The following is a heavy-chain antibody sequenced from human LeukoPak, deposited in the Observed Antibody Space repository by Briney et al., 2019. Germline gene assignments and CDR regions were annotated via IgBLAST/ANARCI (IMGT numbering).Heavy chain of an antibody. CDR3: ARLGYSAAYYYYMDV. Sequence: SETLSLTCTVPGGSISSSSYYWGWIRQPPGKGLEWIGSIYYSGSTYYNPSLKSRVTISVDTSKNQFSLKLSSVTAADTAVYYCARLGYSAAYYYYMDVWGKGTTVTVSS. D-gene: IGHD1-26*01. J-gene: IGHJ6*03. CDR2: IYYSGST. CDR1: GGSISSSSYY. V-gene: IGHV4-39*01.